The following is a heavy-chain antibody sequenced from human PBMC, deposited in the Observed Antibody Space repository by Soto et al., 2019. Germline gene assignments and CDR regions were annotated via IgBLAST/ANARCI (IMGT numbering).Heavy chain of an antibody. CDR2: IIPIFGTA. Sequence: SVKVSCKASGGTFSSYAISWVRQAPGQGLEWMGGIIPIFGTANYAQKFQGRVTITADESTSAAYMELSSLRSEDTAVYYCARETPAPITIFGVYYYYGMDVWGQGTTVTVSS. CDR1: GGTFSSYA. J-gene: IGHJ6*02. CDR3: ARETPAPITIFGVYYYYGMDV. D-gene: IGHD3-3*01. V-gene: IGHV1-69*13.